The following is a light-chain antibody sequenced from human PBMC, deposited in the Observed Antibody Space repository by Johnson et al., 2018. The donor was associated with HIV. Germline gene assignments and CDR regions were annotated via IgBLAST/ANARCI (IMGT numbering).Light chain of an antibody. V-gene: IGLV1-51*02. CDR2: ENN. Sequence: QSVLTQPPSVSAAPGQKVTISCSGSSSNIRNNYVSWFQHLPGAAPKLLIYENNRRPSGIPDRFSGSKSGTSATLGITGLQTGDEADYYCGTWDSSLSGGVFGTGTKVTVL. CDR3: GTWDSSLSGGV. J-gene: IGLJ1*01. CDR1: SSNIRNNY.